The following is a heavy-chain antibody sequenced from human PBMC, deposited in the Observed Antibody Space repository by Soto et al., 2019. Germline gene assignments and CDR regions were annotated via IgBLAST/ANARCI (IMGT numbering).Heavy chain of an antibody. CDR3: AKDKRYCSGGSCYAHFDY. CDR1: GFTFDDYA. CDR2: ISWNSGSI. D-gene: IGHD2-15*01. V-gene: IGHV3-9*01. Sequence: GGSLRLSCAASGFTFDDYAMHWVRQAPGKGLEWVSGISWNSGSIGYADSVKGRFTISRDNAKNSLYLQMNSLRAEDTALYYCAKDKRYCSGGSCYAHFDYWGQGTLVTVSS. J-gene: IGHJ4*02.